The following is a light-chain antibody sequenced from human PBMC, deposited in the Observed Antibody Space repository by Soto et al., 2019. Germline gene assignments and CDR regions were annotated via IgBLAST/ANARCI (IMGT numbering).Light chain of an antibody. CDR2: EGS. CDR3: CSYAGSSTFVV. V-gene: IGLV2-23*03. CDR1: SSDVGRYNL. J-gene: IGLJ2*01. Sequence: QSVLTQPASVSGSPGRSITISCTGTSSDVGRYNLVSWYQPHPGKAPKLMIYEGSQRPSGVSNRFSGSQSGNTASLTISGLQAEDEADYYCCSYAGSSTFVVFGGGTKLTVL.